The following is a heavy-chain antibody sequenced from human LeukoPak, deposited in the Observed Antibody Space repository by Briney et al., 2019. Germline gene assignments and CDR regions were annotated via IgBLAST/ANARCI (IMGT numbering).Heavy chain of an antibody. V-gene: IGHV3-53*01. Sequence: GGSLRLSCAASGFTVSSNYMTWVRQAPGKGLEWVSVIYSGGDTYYADSVKGRFTISRDNSKNTLYLQMNSLRAEDTAVYYCANMWYDYWGREPWSPSPQ. D-gene: IGHD2-15*01. J-gene: IGHJ4*02. CDR1: GFTVSSNY. CDR2: IYSGGDT. CDR3: ANMWYDY.